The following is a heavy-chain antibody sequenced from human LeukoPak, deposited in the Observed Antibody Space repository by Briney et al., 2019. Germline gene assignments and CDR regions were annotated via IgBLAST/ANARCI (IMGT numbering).Heavy chain of an antibody. J-gene: IGHJ4*02. CDR1: GYTFSGYY. V-gene: IGHV1-2*02. Sequence: GASVKVSCKASGYTFSGYYTHWMRQAPGQGLEWMGWINPHSGDTNYAQKFQGRVTMTGDTSISTGYMEVSGLRSDDTVIYFCARDFWSGYYFDYWGQGTQVTVSS. CDR2: INPHSGDT. CDR3: ARDFWSGYYFDY. D-gene: IGHD3-3*01.